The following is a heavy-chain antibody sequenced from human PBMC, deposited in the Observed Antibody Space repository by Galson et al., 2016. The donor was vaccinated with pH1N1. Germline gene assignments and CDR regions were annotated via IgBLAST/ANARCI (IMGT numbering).Heavy chain of an antibody. CDR2: ISSSGSGSTI. V-gene: IGHV3-48*03. Sequence: SLRLSCAASGFTFSSYEMNWVRLAPGKGLEWVSYISSSGSGSTIYYADSVKGRFTISRDNAKNSLYLQMNSLRAEDTAVYYCARDHDGGDYYYYGMDVWGQGTTVTVSS. D-gene: IGHD4-23*01. CDR3: ARDHDGGDYYYYGMDV. J-gene: IGHJ6*02. CDR1: GFTFSSYE.